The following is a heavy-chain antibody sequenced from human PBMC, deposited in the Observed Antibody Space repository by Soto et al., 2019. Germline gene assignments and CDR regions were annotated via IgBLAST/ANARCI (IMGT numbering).Heavy chain of an antibody. V-gene: IGHV3-66*01. CDR1: GFTVSSNY. Sequence: PGGSLRLSCAASGFTVSSNYMSWVRQAPGKGLEWVSVIYSGGSAYYADSVKGSFTISRDNSKNTVYLQMNSLRPEDTAVYYCAKDNRSSWTFDYWGLGTLVTVSS. J-gene: IGHJ4*02. CDR2: IYSGGSA. D-gene: IGHD2-15*01. CDR3: AKDNRSSWTFDY.